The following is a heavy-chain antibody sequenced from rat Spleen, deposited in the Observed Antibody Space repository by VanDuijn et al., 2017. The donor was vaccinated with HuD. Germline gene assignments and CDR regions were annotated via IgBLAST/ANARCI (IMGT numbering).Heavy chain of an antibody. CDR2: ISTGGGNT. CDR3: ARLGITLGAGHWFAY. CDR1: GLSFSNYD. Sequence: EVQLVESGGGLVQPGRSMKLSCAASGLSFSNYDMAWVRQAPTKGLEWVASISTGGGNTYYRDSVKGRFTISRDNAKNTQYLQMDSLRSEDTATYYCARLGITLGAGHWFAYWGQGTLVTVSS. D-gene: IGHD1-2*01. J-gene: IGHJ3*01. V-gene: IGHV5S13*01.